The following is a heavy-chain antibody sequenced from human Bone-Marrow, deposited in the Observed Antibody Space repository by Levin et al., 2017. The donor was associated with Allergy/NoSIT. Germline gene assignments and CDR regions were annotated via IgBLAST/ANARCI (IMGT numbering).Heavy chain of an antibody. CDR3: GFYIWGSYRSDDAFDI. CDR2: ISSSSSYT. J-gene: IGHJ3*02. D-gene: IGHD3-16*02. Sequence: GESLKISCAASGFTFSDYYMSWIRQAPGKGLEWVSYISSSSSYTNYADSVKGRFTISRDNAKNSLYLQMNSLRAEDTAVYYCGFYIWGSYRSDDAFDIWGQGTMVTVSS. CDR1: GFTFSDYY. V-gene: IGHV3-11*06.